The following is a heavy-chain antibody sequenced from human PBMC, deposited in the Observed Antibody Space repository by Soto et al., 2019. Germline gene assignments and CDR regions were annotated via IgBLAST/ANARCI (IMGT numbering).Heavy chain of an antibody. CDR3: ARPYCSGGSCYYYYGMDV. V-gene: IGHV5-10-1*01. CDR1: GYSFTSYW. D-gene: IGHD2-15*01. J-gene: IGHJ6*02. CDR2: IDPSDSYT. Sequence: LGESLKISCKGSGYSFTSYWISWVRQMRGKGLEWMGRIDPSDSYTNYSPSFQGHVTISADKSISTAYLQWSSLKASDTAMYYCARPYCSGGSCYYYYGMDVWGQGTTVTVSS.